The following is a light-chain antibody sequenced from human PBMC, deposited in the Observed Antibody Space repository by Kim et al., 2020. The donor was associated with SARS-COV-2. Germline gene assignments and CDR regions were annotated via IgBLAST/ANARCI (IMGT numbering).Light chain of an antibody. V-gene: IGKV3-15*01. Sequence: IVLTQSPGTLSLSPGERATLSCRASQSVSSMYLAWYQQKPGQAPRLLIYGASTRATGIPARFSGSGSGTEFTLTISSLQSEDFAVYYCQQYNSWLITFGQGTRLEIK. CDR2: GAS. CDR3: QQYNSWLIT. CDR1: QSVSSMY. J-gene: IGKJ5*01.